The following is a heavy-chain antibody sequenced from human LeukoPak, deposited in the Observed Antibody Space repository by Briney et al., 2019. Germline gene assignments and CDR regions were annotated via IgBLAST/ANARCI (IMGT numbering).Heavy chain of an antibody. D-gene: IGHD3-10*01. J-gene: IGHJ4*02. Sequence: ARGSLRLSCAASGFTFSSHSMNWVRQAPGKGLEWVSYISSSSSTIYYADSVKGRFTISRDNAKNSLYLQMNSLRAEDTAVYYCARGAYYYGDWGQGTLVTVSS. CDR3: ARGAYYYGD. V-gene: IGHV3-48*01. CDR1: GFTFSSHS. CDR2: ISSSSSTI.